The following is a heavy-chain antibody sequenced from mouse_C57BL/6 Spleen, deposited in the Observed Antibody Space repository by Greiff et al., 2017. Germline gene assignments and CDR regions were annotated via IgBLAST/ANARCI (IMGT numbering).Heavy chain of an antibody. V-gene: IGHV1-69*01. Sequence: VQLQQPGAELVMPGASVKLSCKASGYTFTSYWMHWVKQRPGQGLEWIGEIDPSDSYTNYNQKFKGKSTLTVDKSSSTAYMQLSSLTSEDSAVYYCARSAFAYWGQGTLVTVSA. CDR3: ARSAFAY. CDR2: IDPSDSYT. J-gene: IGHJ3*01. CDR1: GYTFTSYW.